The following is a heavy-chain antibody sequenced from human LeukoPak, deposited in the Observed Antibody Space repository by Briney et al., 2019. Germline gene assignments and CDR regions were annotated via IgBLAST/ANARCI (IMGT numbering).Heavy chain of an antibody. Sequence: ASVKVSCKASGYTFTSFDINWVRQATGQGLEWMGWMNPNSGYTGYAQKFQGRVTMTRNTSISTAYMELSSLRSDDTAVYYCARESPSVGSYYPTDVWGKGTTVTVSS. D-gene: IGHD1-26*01. CDR3: ARESPSVGSYYPTDV. V-gene: IGHV1-8*01. CDR1: GYTFTSFD. J-gene: IGHJ6*03. CDR2: MNPNSGYT.